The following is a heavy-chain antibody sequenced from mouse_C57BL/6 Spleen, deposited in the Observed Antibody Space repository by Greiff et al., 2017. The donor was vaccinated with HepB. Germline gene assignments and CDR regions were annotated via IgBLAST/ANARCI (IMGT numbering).Heavy chain of an antibody. Sequence: VQLQQPGAELVRPGTSVKLSCKASGYTFTSYWMHWVKQRPGQGLEWIGVIDPSDSYTNYNQKFKGKATLTVDTSSSTAYMQLSSLTSEDSAVYYCALYDFFDYWGQGTTLTVSS. CDR2: IDPSDSYT. D-gene: IGHD2-3*01. V-gene: IGHV1-59*01. CDR1: GYTFTSYW. J-gene: IGHJ2*01. CDR3: ALYDFFDY.